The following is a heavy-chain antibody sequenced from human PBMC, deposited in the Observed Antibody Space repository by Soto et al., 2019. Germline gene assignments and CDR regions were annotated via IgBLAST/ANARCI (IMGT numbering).Heavy chain of an antibody. D-gene: IGHD4-17*01. CDR3: ASNYGDYVQMSN. CDR2: IYYSGST. V-gene: IGHV4-59*01. CDR1: GGSFSTYY. Sequence: QVQLQESGPGLVKPSETLSLTCTVSGGSFSTYYWSWIRQPPGKGLEWIGYIYYSGSTNYNPSLKRLVTISVDTSQNQFSLNLNSVTAADTAVYDCASNYGDYVQMSNWGQGTLVTVSS. J-gene: IGHJ4*02.